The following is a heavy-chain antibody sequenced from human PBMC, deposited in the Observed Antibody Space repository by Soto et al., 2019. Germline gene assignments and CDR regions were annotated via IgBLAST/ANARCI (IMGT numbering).Heavy chain of an antibody. CDR3: ARGVTMVRGVIPRPSPSGY. D-gene: IGHD3-10*01. CDR2: MNPNSGNT. V-gene: IGHV1-8*01. J-gene: IGHJ4*02. CDR1: GYTFTSYD. Sequence: QVQLVQSGAEVKKPGASVKVSCKASGYTFTSYDINWVRQATGQGREWMGWMNPNSGNTGYAQKFQGRVTMTRNTSIRTAYRELSSLRSEDTAVYYCARGVTMVRGVIPRPSPSGYWGQGTLVTVSS.